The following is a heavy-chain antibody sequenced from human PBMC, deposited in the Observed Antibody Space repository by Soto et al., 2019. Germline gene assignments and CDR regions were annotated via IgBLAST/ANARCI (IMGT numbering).Heavy chain of an antibody. D-gene: IGHD3-22*01. V-gene: IGHV1-24*01. CDR1: GYTLTELS. J-gene: IGHJ4*02. Sequence: ASVKVSCKVSGYTLTELSMHWVRQAPGKGLEWMGGFDPEDGETIYAQKFQGRVTMTEDTSTDTAYMELSSLRPEDTAVYYCATHPSGYYYDSSGCIFDYWGQGTLVTVSS. CDR2: FDPEDGET. CDR3: ATHPSGYYYDSSGCIFDY.